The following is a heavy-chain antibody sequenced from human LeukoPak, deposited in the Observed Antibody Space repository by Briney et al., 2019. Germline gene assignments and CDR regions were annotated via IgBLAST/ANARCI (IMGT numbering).Heavy chain of an antibody. Sequence: SETLSLTCTVSGGSISSSSYYWGWIRQPPGKGLEWIGSIYYSGNAYYNPSLKSRVTMSVDTSKNQFSLKLSSVTAADTAVYYCARDLCSSTSCYYYYYYMDVWGKGTTVTVSS. CDR2: IYYSGNA. CDR3: ARDLCSSTSCYYYYYYMDV. D-gene: IGHD2-2*01. V-gene: IGHV4-39*07. CDR1: GGSISSSSYY. J-gene: IGHJ6*03.